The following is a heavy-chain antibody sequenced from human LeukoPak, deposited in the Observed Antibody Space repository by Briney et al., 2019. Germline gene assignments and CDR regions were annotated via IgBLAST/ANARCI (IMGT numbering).Heavy chain of an antibody. CDR1: GFTFDDYA. V-gene: IGHV3-9*01. D-gene: IGHD2-8*01. CDR2: ISWNSVTM. CDR3: AKDVMTASYGMDV. J-gene: IGHJ6*02. Sequence: QSGGSLRLSCAASGFTFDDYAMHWVRQAPGKGLEWVSGISWNSVTMGYADSVKGRFTTSRDNAKNSLYLQMNSLRTEDTALYYCAKDVMTASYGMDVWGQGTTVTVSS.